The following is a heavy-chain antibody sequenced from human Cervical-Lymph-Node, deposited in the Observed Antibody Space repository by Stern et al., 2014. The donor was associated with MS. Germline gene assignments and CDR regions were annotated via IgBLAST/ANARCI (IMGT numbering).Heavy chain of an antibody. V-gene: IGHV3-15*01. CDR3: TTGRHFVFAY. Sequence: EVQLVESGGGLVKPGGSLRLSCAASGFTFSNAWMSWVRQAPGKGLEWVGRIKSKTDGGPTDYTAPGKGRFTISGYDSKTTTYRKMNSLKTEDTAVYYCTTGRHFVFAYWGQGTLVTVSS. J-gene: IGHJ4*02. CDR1: GFTFSNAW. CDR2: IKSKTDGGPT. D-gene: IGHD3-3*02.